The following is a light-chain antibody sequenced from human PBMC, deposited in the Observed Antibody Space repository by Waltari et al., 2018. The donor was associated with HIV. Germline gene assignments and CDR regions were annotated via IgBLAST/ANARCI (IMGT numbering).Light chain of an antibody. CDR1: KSIIGPGHD. Sequence: SLLTQPPSVSASPGQRITTSCTGTKSIIGPGHDVHGYPQLPGTPPRLLIFANSTRPSGVPDRISGSKSTASASLAITGLQAEDEGYYYCQSSDIRLHGLWVFGGGTKVTVL. CDR3: QSSDIRLHGLWV. V-gene: IGLV1-40*01. J-gene: IGLJ3*02. CDR2: ANS.